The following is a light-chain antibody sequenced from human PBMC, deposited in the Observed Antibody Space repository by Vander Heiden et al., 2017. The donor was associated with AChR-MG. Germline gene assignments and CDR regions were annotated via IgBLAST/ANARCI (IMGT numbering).Light chain of an antibody. V-gene: IGLV3-1*01. CDR1: NLGAKS. CDR3: QAWDVNTGI. J-gene: IGLJ1*01. Sequence: SYEMTQPPSVSVSPGQTVSITCTGDNLGAKSVAWYQHKSGQSPGLLIYKNNKRPSGIPERFSGFSSGNTATLTISGTQAMDEADYYCQAWDVNTGIFVTGTKVTVL. CDR2: KNN.